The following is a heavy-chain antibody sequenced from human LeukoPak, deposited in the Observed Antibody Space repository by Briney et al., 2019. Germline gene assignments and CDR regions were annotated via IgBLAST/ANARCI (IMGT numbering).Heavy chain of an antibody. D-gene: IGHD6-6*01. CDR3: ARVSSHAFDI. V-gene: IGHV3-66*01. J-gene: IGHJ3*02. CDR2: IYSGGST. CDR1: GFTFSSYS. Sequence: GGSLRLSCAASGFTFSSYSMNWVRQAPGKGLEWVSVIYSGGSTYYADSVKGRFTISRDNSKNTLYLQMNSLRAEDTAVYYCARVSSHAFDIWGQGTMVTVSS.